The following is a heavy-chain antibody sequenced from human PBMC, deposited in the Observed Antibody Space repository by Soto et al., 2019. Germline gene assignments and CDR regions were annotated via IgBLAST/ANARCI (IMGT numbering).Heavy chain of an antibody. CDR1: GFTFSNAW. J-gene: IGHJ4*02. V-gene: IGHV3-15*01. D-gene: IGHD2-2*01. Sequence: GGSLRLSCAASGFTFSNAWMSWVRQAPGKGLEWVGRIKSKTDGGTTDYAAPVKGRFTISRDDSKNTLYLQMNSLKTEDTAVYYCTTGEDIVVVPAATVPPALNYWGKGTLVTVSS. CDR3: TTGEDIVVVPAATVPPALNY. CDR2: IKSKTDGGTT.